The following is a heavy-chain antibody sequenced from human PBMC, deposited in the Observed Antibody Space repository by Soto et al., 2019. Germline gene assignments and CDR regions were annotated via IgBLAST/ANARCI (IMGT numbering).Heavy chain of an antibody. CDR1: GYTFTSYY. CDR3: LVGLYDYYYGMDV. V-gene: IGHV1-46*01. CDR2: INPSGGST. Sequence: ASVKVSCKASGYTFTSYYMHWVRQAPGQGLEWMGIINPSGGSTSYAQKFQGRVTMTRDTSTSTVYMELSSLRSEDTAVYYCLVGLYDYYYGMDVWGQGTTVTVSS. D-gene: IGHD2-15*01. J-gene: IGHJ6*02.